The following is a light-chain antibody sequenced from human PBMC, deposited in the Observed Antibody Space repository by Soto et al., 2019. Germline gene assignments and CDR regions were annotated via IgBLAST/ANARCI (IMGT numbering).Light chain of an antibody. Sequence: EIVMTQSPATLSVSPGERATLSCRASESVGSKVAWYQQKPGQAPRVLIYGASIRATGIPARFSGSGSGTDFTLTISSLQSDDFALYYCQHYDNWPLITFGQGTRLEIK. V-gene: IGKV3-15*01. CDR1: ESVGSK. CDR2: GAS. CDR3: QHYDNWPLIT. J-gene: IGKJ5*01.